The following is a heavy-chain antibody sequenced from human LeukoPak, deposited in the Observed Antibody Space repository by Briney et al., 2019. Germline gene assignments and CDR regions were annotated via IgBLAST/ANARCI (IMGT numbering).Heavy chain of an antibody. V-gene: IGHV3-23*01. CDR1: GFTFSSYG. CDR2: ISGSGGST. CDR3: AKGYSSSADFDY. D-gene: IGHD6-13*01. J-gene: IGHJ4*02. Sequence: GGSLRLSCAASGFTFSSYGMCWVRQAPGKGLEWVSAISGSGGSTYYADSVKGRFTISRDNPKNTLYLQMNSLRAEDTAVYYCAKGYSSSADFDYWGQGTLVTVSS.